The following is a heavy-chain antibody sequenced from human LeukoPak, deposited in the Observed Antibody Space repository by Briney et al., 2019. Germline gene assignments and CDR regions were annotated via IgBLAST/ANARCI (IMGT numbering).Heavy chain of an antibody. CDR2: INDRGDKA. CDR1: GFTFSNYA. J-gene: IGHJ4*02. D-gene: IGHD6-13*01. Sequence: GGSLRLSCATSGFTFSNYAMSWVRQTPGKGLEWVSGINDRGDKAFYADSVKGRFTISRDNSKSTLYLQMSSLRAEDTAVYYCTKEEAAIGRPKFDYWGRGTLVSVSS. CDR3: TKEEAAIGRPKFDY. V-gene: IGHV3-23*01.